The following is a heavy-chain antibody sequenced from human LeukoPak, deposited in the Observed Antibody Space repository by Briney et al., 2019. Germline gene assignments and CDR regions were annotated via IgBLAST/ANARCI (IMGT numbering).Heavy chain of an antibody. Sequence: GGSLRLSCAASGFTFSSYSMNWVRQAPGKGLEWVSSISSSSSYIYYADSVKGRFTISRDNAKNSLYLQMNSLRAEDTAVYYCARDITSYAIRGGFYWGQGTLVTVSS. D-gene: IGHD2-2*01. V-gene: IGHV3-21*01. CDR1: GFTFSSYS. CDR3: ARDITSYAIRGGFY. CDR2: ISSSSSYI. J-gene: IGHJ4*02.